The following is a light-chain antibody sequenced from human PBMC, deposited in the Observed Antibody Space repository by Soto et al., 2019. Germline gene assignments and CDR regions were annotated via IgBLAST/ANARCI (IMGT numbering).Light chain of an antibody. J-gene: IGKJ1*01. V-gene: IGKV3-20*01. CDR3: QQFSSSPRT. Sequence: EIVLTQSPGTLCLSPGERATLSCRASQSVASSYLAWYQQKPGQAPRLLIYGASSRAAATPDRFSGSGSGTEFTLTISRLEPEDFAVYYCQQFSSSPRTFGQGTKV. CDR1: QSVASSY. CDR2: GAS.